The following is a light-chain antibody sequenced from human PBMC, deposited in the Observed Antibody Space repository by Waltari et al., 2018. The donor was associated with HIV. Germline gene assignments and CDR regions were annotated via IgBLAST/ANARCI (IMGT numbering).Light chain of an antibody. J-gene: IGKJ3*01. V-gene: IGKV4-1*01. Sequence: DIVLTQSPESLTVSLGEGASISCKSSQTLFYSPDNKNHLAWYQQKAGQSPKLRFSWASVQQPGFPDRFSGSGSGTNFTLTIASLQAEDVATYYCQQSYSTPLTFGPGTTVHI. CDR3: QQSYSTPLT. CDR2: WAS. CDR1: QTLFYSPDNKNH.